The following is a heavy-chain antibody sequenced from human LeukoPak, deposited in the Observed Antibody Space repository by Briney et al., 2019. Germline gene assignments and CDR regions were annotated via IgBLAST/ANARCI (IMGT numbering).Heavy chain of an antibody. J-gene: IGHJ6*02. V-gene: IGHV3-30*04. CDR1: GFTFSSYA. Sequence: PGRSLRLSCAASGFTFSSYAMHWVRQAPGKGLEGVAVISYDGSNKYYADSVKGRFTISRDNSKDTLYLQMNSLRAEDTAVYYCARGESYDSSGYYRYYYYGMDVWGQGTTVTVSS. CDR2: ISYDGSNK. CDR3: ARGESYDSSGYYRYYYYGMDV. D-gene: IGHD3-22*01.